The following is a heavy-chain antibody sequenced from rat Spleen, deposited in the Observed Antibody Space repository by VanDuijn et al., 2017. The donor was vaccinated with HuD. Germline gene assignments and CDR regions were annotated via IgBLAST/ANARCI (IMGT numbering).Heavy chain of an antibody. D-gene: IGHD1-2*01. Sequence: EVQLQESGPGLVKPSQSLSLTCSVTGYSITSSYRWNWIRKFPGNKLEWMGYINSAGGTNYNPSLKSRISITRDTSKNQFFLQVNSVTTEDTATYYCARSGIITIAAGDYFDYWGQGVMVTVSS. CDR1: GYSITSSYR. CDR2: INSAGGT. V-gene: IGHV3-3*01. J-gene: IGHJ2*01. CDR3: ARSGIITIAAGDYFDY.